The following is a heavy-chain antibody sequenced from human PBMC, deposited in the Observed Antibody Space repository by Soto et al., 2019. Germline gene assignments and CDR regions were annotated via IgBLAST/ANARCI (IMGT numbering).Heavy chain of an antibody. D-gene: IGHD3-3*01. Sequence: QVQLVQSGAEVKRPGASVKVSCKGYGYTFSNYGITWVRQAPGQGLEWMGWISGYNVNTNYAQRFEGRVIMTVDTSTRTAYMELRSLRSDDTAIYYCARDRQYEPLPYWGQGTLVTVSS. CDR2: ISGYNVNT. J-gene: IGHJ4*02. CDR1: GYTFSNYG. CDR3: ARDRQYEPLPY. V-gene: IGHV1-18*01.